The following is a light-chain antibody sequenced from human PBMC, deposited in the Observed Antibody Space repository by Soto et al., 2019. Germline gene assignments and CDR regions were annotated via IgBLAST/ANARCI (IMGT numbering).Light chain of an antibody. CDR1: SSNIGNNA. CDR2: YDD. J-gene: IGLJ2*01. CDR3: AAWDDSLNGVV. Sequence: QSVLTQPPSVSEALRLRVTISCSGSSSNIGNNAVNWYQQLPGKAPKLLIYYDDLLPSGVSDRFSGSKSGTSASLAISGLQSEDEADYYCAAWDDSLNGVVFGGGTNLTVL. V-gene: IGLV1-36*01.